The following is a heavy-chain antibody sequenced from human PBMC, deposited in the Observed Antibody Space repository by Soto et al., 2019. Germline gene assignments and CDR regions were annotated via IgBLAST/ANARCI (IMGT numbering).Heavy chain of an antibody. CDR2: ISYEGNNK. D-gene: IGHD1-1*01. CDR3: AKSVYIWNDGCFDY. J-gene: IGHJ4*02. V-gene: IGHV3-30*18. Sequence: QVQLVESGGGVVQPGRSLRLSCAASGFTFSTYGMHWVRQAPGKGLEWVAVISYEGNNKYYADSVKGRFTISRDNSKNTLYLQMSSLSGEDTAVYYCAKSVYIWNDGCFDYWGQGTLVTVSS. CDR1: GFTFSTYG.